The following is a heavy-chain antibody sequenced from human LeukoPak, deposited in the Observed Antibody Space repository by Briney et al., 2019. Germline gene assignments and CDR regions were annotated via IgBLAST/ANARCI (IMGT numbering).Heavy chain of an antibody. V-gene: IGHV3-30*03. J-gene: IGHJ4*02. D-gene: IGHD1-26*01. Sequence: GGSLRLSCAASGFTFSSYGIHWVRQAPGKGLEWVAVISYDGSKKDYGDSVKGRFSISRDNAKNTLYLQMNSLRAEDTAVYYCARVSTYSAIDYWGQGTLVTVSS. CDR1: GFTFSSYG. CDR3: ARVSTYSAIDY. CDR2: ISYDGSKK.